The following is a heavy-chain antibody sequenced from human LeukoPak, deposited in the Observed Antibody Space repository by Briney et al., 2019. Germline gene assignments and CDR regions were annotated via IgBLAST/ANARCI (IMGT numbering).Heavy chain of an antibody. Sequence: ASVTVSCKASGGTFSSYAISWVRQAPGQGLEWMGRIIPILGIANYAQKFQGRVTITADKSTSTAYMELSSLRSEDTAVYYCARDLTHIVVVTATRGGMDVWGQGTTVTVSS. V-gene: IGHV1-69*04. J-gene: IGHJ6*02. D-gene: IGHD2-21*02. CDR2: IIPILGIA. CDR3: ARDLTHIVVVTATRGGMDV. CDR1: GGTFSSYA.